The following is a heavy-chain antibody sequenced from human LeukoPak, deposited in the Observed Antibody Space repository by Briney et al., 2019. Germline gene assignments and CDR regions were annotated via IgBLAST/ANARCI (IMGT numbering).Heavy chain of an antibody. CDR2: MNPNSGNT. Sequence: ASVKVSCKASGYTFTSYDINWVRQATGQGLEWMGWMNPNSGNTGYAQKFQGRVTMTRNTSISTAYMELSSLRSEDTAVYYCARGGPFGYSSSSWFDPWGQGTLVTVSS. J-gene: IGHJ5*02. CDR3: ARGGPFGYSSSSWFDP. V-gene: IGHV1-8*01. D-gene: IGHD6-13*01. CDR1: GYTFTSYD.